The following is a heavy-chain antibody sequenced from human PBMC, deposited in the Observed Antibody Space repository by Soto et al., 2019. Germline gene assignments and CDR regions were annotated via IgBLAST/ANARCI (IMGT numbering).Heavy chain of an antibody. CDR1: GYTFTSYG. CDR2: ISAYNGNT. Sequence: ASVKVSCKASGYTFTSYGISWVRQAPGQGLEWMGWISAYNGNTNYAQKLQGRVTMTTDTSTSTAYMELRSLRSDDTAVYYCAIGVFVGYPPYYYYGMDVWGQGTTVTVSS. V-gene: IGHV1-18*01. CDR3: AIGVFVGYPPYYYYGMDV. J-gene: IGHJ6*02. D-gene: IGHD6-25*01.